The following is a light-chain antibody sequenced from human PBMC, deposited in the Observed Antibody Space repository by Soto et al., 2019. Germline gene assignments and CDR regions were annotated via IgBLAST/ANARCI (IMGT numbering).Light chain of an antibody. J-gene: IGLJ1*01. Sequence: QSVLTQPASVSGSPGQSIAISCTGTSSDVGSHDLVSWHQQQSGKVPKLIIYDVSSRPSGVSNRFSGSKSGNTASLTISGLQAEDEADYYCSSFTSTTTYVFGTGTKVTVL. V-gene: IGLV2-14*02. CDR2: DVS. CDR1: SSDVGSHDL. CDR3: SSFTSTTTYV.